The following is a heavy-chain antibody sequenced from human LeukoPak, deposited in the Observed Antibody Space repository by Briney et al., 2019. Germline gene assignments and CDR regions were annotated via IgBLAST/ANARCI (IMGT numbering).Heavy chain of an antibody. CDR2: ISDSGDQT. D-gene: IGHD6-13*01. J-gene: IGHJ5*02. V-gene: IGHV3-23*01. CDR1: GFTFNRYA. CDR3: ARLKYTSSYYTWFDP. Sequence: QPGGSLRLSCAASGFTFNRYAMNWVRQAPGKGLEWLSTISDSGDQTYSADSVKGRFTSSRDNSNNTLYLQMNSLRAEDTAVYYCARLKYTSSYYTWFDPWGQGTLVTVSS.